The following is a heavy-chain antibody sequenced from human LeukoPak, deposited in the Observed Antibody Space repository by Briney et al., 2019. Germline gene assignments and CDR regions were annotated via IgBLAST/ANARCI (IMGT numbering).Heavy chain of an antibody. D-gene: IGHD3-3*01. CDR3: ARDTSYDFWSDPTELFDI. CDR1: GYTFTTYG. V-gene: IGHV1-18*01. Sequence: ASVKDSCKASGYTFTTYGISWMRQAPGQGLEWVGWVSGHNGNKNYAQKLQGRVTMTTDTSTSTAYMELRSLRSDDTAVYYCARDTSYDFWSDPTELFDIWGQGTMVTVSS. CDR2: VSGHNGNK. J-gene: IGHJ3*02.